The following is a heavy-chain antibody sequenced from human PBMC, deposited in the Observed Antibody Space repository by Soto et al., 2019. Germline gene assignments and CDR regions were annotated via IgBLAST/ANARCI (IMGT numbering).Heavy chain of an antibody. V-gene: IGHV4-34*01. CDR1: GGSINNGF. Sequence: QVQLQQWGAGLLKPSETLSLTCAVYGGSINNGFWNWFRQPPGKGLEWIGEINHNTNTIYNPSLTSRVTISADTSKNHFSLKLTSVTAADTAVYYCARGVSLFRGSLDPWGQGTLVTVSS. D-gene: IGHD3-10*02. CDR2: INHNTNT. CDR3: ARGVSLFRGSLDP. J-gene: IGHJ5*02.